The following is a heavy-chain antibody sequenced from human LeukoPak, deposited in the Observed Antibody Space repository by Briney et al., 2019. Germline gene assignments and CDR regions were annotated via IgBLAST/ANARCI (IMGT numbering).Heavy chain of an antibody. Sequence: GGSLRLSCGASGFTFSDYYMSWIRQAPGKGLEWVSYISGSGSTTYYADSVKGRFTISRDNAKNSLYLQMNSLRAEDTAVYYCARLLVYGSGAEAFDYWGQGALVTVSS. CDR1: GFTFSDYY. CDR3: ARLLVYGSGAEAFDY. CDR2: ISGSGSTT. V-gene: IGHV3-11*04. J-gene: IGHJ4*02. D-gene: IGHD3-10*01.